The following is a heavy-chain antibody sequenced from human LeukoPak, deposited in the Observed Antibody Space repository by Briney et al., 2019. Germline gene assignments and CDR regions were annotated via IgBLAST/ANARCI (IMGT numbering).Heavy chain of an antibody. CDR2: IYYSGST. V-gene: IGHV4-39*01. J-gene: IGHJ4*02. Sequence: PSETLSLTCTVSGGSISSSSYYWGWIRQPPGTGLEWIGSIYYSGSTYYNPALKSRVTISVDTSNNQFSLKLSSVTAADTAVYYCARRYKIVFWSGYYGFDYWGQGTLVTVSS. D-gene: IGHD3-3*01. CDR1: GGSISSSSYY. CDR3: ARRYKIVFWSGYYGFDY.